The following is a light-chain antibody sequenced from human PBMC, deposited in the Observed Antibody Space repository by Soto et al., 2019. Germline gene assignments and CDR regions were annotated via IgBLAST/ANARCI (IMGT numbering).Light chain of an antibody. J-gene: IGKJ4*01. CDR2: AAS. CDR3: QQSSSTPLT. CDR1: QSVSRY. Sequence: DIQMTQSPSSLSASVGDGVTITCRASQSVSRYLNWYQQKPGRAPKLLVSAASSLQSGVPSRFSGSGSGTDFTLTISSLQPEDFATYYCQQSSSTPLTFGGGTKVDIK. V-gene: IGKV1-39*01.